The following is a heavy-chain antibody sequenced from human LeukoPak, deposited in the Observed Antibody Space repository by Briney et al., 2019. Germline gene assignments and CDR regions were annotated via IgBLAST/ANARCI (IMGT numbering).Heavy chain of an antibody. CDR2: IYPGDSDT. D-gene: IGHD2-15*01. V-gene: IGHV5-51*01. CDR1: GYSFASYW. J-gene: IGHJ5*02. CDR3: ARMARYCSSSSCSHNWFDP. Sequence: GESLKISCKGSGYSFASYWIGWVRQMPGKGLEWMGIIYPGDSDTRYSPSFQGQVTVSADKSIYTAYLQWSSLKASDTAMYYCARMARYCSSSSCSHNWFDPWGQGTLVTVSS.